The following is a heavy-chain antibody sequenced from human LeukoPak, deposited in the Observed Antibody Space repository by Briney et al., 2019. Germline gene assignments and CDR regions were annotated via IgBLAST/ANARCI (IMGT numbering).Heavy chain of an antibody. CDR3: ASRVYCSSTSCSFDAFDI. CDR2: IYTSGST. J-gene: IGHJ3*02. Sequence: SETLSLTCTVSGGSISRYYWSRIRQPAGKGLEWIGRIYTSGSTNYNPSLKSRVTMSVDTSKNQFSLKLSSVTAADTAVYYCASRVYCSSTSCSFDAFDIWGQGTMVTVSS. CDR1: GGSISRYY. D-gene: IGHD2-2*01. V-gene: IGHV4-4*07.